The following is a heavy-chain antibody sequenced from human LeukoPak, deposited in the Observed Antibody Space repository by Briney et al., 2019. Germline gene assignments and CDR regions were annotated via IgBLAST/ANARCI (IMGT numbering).Heavy chain of an antibody. J-gene: IGHJ6*03. CDR3: ARDRGVVAATYYYYYMDV. D-gene: IGHD2-15*01. V-gene: IGHV3-7*01. CDR2: IKQEGSEK. Sequence: GGSLRLSCAASGFIFSTYSMNWVRQAPGKGLEWVANIKQEGSEKYYVDSVKGRFTISRDNAKNSLYLQMNSLRAEDTAVYYCARDRGVVAATYYYYYMDVWGKGTTVTISS. CDR1: GFIFSTYS.